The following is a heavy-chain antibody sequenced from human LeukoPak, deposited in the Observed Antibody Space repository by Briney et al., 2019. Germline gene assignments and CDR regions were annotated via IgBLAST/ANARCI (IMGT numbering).Heavy chain of an antibody. Sequence: ASVKVSCKASGGTFISYAISWVRQAPGQGLEWMGGIIPIFGTANYAQKFQGRVTITADESTSTAYMELSSLRSEDTAVYYCARRAGYYDSSGYYGQFDYWGQGTLVTVSS. CDR3: ARRAGYYDSSGYYGQFDY. D-gene: IGHD3-22*01. J-gene: IGHJ4*02. CDR1: GGTFISYA. V-gene: IGHV1-69*13. CDR2: IIPIFGTA.